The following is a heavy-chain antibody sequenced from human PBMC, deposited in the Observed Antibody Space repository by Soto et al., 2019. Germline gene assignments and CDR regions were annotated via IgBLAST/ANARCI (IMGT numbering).Heavy chain of an antibody. J-gene: IGHJ4*02. CDR3: AKGGRQWLVTSDFNY. D-gene: IGHD6-19*01. Sequence: VQLVESGGGVVQPGRSLRLSCAASGFTFSDYAMHWVRQAPGKGLEWVAVVSHDGRNTHYADSMKCRFTISRDSSKNTVSLEMTSLRAEDTAVYYFAKGGRQWLVTSDFNYWGQGALVTVSS. CDR1: GFTFSDYA. CDR2: VSHDGRNT. V-gene: IGHV3-30*18.